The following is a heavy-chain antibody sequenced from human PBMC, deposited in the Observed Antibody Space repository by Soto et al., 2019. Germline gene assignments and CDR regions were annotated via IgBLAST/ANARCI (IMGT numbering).Heavy chain of an antibody. CDR2: ISGGGDAT. CDR3: ARKILGSTSRPNYWYFDL. J-gene: IGHJ2*01. CDR1: GFTFINYA. D-gene: IGHD2-2*01. Sequence: EVQLLESGGGLVQPGGSLRLSCAGSGFTFINYAMNWVRQAPGKGLEWVSSISGGGDATFFADSARGRFTISRDNSKNTVTLQMNSLGVDDTAVYYCARKILGSTSRPNYWYFDLWGRGTLVTVSS. V-gene: IGHV3-23*01.